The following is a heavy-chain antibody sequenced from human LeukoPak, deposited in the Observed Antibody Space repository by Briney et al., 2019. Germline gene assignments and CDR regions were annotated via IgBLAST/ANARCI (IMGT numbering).Heavy chain of an antibody. D-gene: IGHD4-17*01. V-gene: IGHV3-30*01. CDR3: AREGGYGDYHGGWFDP. Sequence: GGSLRLSCAASGFTFSSYAMHWVRQAPGKGLEWVAVISYDGSNKYYADSVKGRFTISRDNSKNTLYLQMNSLRAEDTAVHYCAREGGYGDYHGGWFDPWGQGTLVTVSS. CDR1: GFTFSSYA. J-gene: IGHJ5*02. CDR2: ISYDGSNK.